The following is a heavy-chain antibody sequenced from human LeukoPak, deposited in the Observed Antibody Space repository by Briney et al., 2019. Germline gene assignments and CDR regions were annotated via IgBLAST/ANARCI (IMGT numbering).Heavy chain of an antibody. J-gene: IGHJ6*03. CDR1: GYSFTSYW. V-gene: IGHV5-51*01. CDR2: IYPGDSDT. Sequence: GESLKISCKGSGYSFTSYWIGWVRQMPGKGLEWMGIIYPGDSDTRYSPSFQGQVTISADKSISTAYLQWSSLKASDTAMYYCATLSGYDATNYYYYMDVWGKGTTVTVSS. D-gene: IGHD5-12*01. CDR3: ATLSGYDATNYYYYMDV.